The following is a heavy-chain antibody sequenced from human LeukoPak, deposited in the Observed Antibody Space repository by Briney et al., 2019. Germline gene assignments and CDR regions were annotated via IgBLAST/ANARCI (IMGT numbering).Heavy chain of an antibody. D-gene: IGHD1-26*01. CDR2: IIPFFGSP. Sequence: ASVKVSCKASGGTFSSYAISWVRQAPGQGLEWMGGIIPFFGSPNYAQKSQGRVTVIADESTSTAYMELSSLRFEDTAVYYCARERWEPPYYYFGLDVWGQGTTVTVSS. J-gene: IGHJ6*02. CDR3: ARERWEPPYYYFGLDV. V-gene: IGHV1-69*13. CDR1: GGTFSSYA.